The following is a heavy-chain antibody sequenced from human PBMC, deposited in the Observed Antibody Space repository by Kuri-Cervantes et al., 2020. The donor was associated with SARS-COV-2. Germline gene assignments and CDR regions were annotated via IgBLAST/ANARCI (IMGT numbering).Heavy chain of an antibody. D-gene: IGHD2-8*01. CDR2: IYYSGST. V-gene: IGHV4-59*01. J-gene: IGHJ6*03. CDR3: ARLGKNCTNGICNTYHYYYMDV. CDR1: GGSIRTYY. Sequence: SETLSLTCTVSGGSIRTYYWGWIRQPPGKGLEWIGYIYYSGSTNHNPPLKSRVTVSVDTSKNQFLLKLSSVTAADTAVYYCARLGKNCTNGICNTYHYYYMDVWGKGTTVTVSS.